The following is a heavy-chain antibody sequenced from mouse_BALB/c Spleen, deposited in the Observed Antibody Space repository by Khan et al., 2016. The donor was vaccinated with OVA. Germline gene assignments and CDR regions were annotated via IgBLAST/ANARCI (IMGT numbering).Heavy chain of an antibody. CDR3: AREEALYYFDY. J-gene: IGHJ2*01. V-gene: IGHV1-76*01. Sequence: QVQLKQSGAELVRPGASVKLSCKTSGYIFTNYWIHWVKQRSGQGLEWIARIYPGTDNTYYSEKVRDKATLTADKSSSTAYMQLSSLKSEDSAIDCCAREEALYYFDYWGQGTTLTVSS. CDR1: GYIFTNYW. CDR2: IYPGTDNT.